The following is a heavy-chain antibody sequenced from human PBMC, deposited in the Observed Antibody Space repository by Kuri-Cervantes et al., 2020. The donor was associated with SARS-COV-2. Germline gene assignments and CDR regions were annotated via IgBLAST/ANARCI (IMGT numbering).Heavy chain of an antibody. J-gene: IGHJ3*02. D-gene: IGHD6-19*01. CDR1: GVSFSGYY. V-gene: IGHV4-34*01. Sequence: SETLSLTCAVYGVSFSGYYWSWIRQPPGKGLEWIGEINHSGSTNYNPSLKSRVTISVDTSKNQFSLKLSSVTAADTAVYYCARQREQWSDAFDIWGQGTMVTVSS. CDR2: INHSGST. CDR3: ARQREQWSDAFDI.